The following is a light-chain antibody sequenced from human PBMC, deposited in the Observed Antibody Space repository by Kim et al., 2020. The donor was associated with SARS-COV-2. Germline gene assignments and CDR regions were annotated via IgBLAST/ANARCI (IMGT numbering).Light chain of an antibody. CDR1: QSVSHSSNNRNY. CDR2: WAS. J-gene: IGKJ5*01. CDR3: QQYYTTPIT. Sequence: DIVMTQSPDSLAVSLGERATINCKSSQSVSHSSNNRNYLAWYQQKPGQPPKLLIYWASTREFGVHDRFSGSGSGTDFTLTISSLQAEDVAVYSCQQYYTTPITFGQGTRLEIK. V-gene: IGKV4-1*01.